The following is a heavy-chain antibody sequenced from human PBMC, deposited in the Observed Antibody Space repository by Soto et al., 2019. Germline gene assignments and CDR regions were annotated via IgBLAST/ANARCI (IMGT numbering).Heavy chain of an antibody. CDR3: ARVSHYYDSSGEPFDP. D-gene: IGHD3-22*01. V-gene: IGHV1-69*12. CDR1: GGTFSSYA. Sequence: QVQLVQSGAEVKKPGSSVKVSCKASGGTFSSYAISWVRQAPGQGLEWMGGIIPIFGTANYAQKFQGRVTITADESTSTAYMGLSSLRSEDTAVYYCARVSHYYDSSGEPFDPWGQGTLVTVSS. CDR2: IIPIFGTA. J-gene: IGHJ5*02.